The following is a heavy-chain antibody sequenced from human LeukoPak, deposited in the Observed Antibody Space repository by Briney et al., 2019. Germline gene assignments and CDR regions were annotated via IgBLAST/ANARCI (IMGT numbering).Heavy chain of an antibody. V-gene: IGHV4-4*09. CDR2: IFTSGST. CDR1: GFTFNTYA. D-gene: IGHD6-19*01. J-gene: IGHJ5*02. Sequence: GSLRLSCAASGFTFNTYAIYWVRQAPGKGLEWIGYIFTSGSTNYNPSLKSRVTISVDTSKNQFSLKLSSVTAADTAVYYCARLKYSSSGGWFDPWGQGTLVTVSS. CDR3: ARLKYSSSGGWFDP.